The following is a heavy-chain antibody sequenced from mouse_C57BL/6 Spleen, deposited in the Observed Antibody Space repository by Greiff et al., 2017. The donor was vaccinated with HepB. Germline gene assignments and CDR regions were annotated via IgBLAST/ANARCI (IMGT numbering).Heavy chain of an antibody. CDR3: ARSRADYFDY. Sequence: VQLQQSDAELVKPGASVKISCKVSGYTFTDHTIHWMKQRPEKGLEWIVYIFHRDGSTKYNEKFKGKATLTADKSTSTAYMQLNSLTSEDSAVYFCARSRADYFDYWGQGTTLTVSS. J-gene: IGHJ2*01. D-gene: IGHD3-3*01. CDR2: IFHRDGST. V-gene: IGHV1-78*01. CDR1: GYTFTDHT.